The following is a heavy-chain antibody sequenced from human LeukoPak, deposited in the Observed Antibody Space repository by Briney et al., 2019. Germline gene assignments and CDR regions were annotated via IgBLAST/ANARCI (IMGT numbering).Heavy chain of an antibody. V-gene: IGHV4-59*08. D-gene: IGHD1-26*01. Sequence: SSETLSLTCIVSGGSISSYYWSWIRQPPGKGLEWIGYIYSSGSTNSNPSLKSRVTISVDTSKSQFSLKMTSVTAADTAVYYCARQGSGGRAFDIWGQGTMVTVSS. CDR3: ARQGSGGRAFDI. CDR1: GGSISSYY. J-gene: IGHJ3*02. CDR2: IYSSGST.